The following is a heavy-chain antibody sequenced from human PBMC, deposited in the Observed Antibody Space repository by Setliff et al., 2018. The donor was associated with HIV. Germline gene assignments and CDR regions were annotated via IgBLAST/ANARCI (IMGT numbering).Heavy chain of an antibody. J-gene: IGHJ6*02. CDR3: ARDRSIQGHYYYYGMDV. CDR2: ISAYNGNT. Sequence: GPVKVSCKASGYTFTSYGISWVRQAPGQGLEWMGWISAYNGNTNYAQKLQGRVTMTTDTSTSTAYMELRSLRSDDTAVYYCARDRSIQGHYYYYGMDVWGQGTTVTVSS. CDR1: GYTFTSYG. V-gene: IGHV1-18*01.